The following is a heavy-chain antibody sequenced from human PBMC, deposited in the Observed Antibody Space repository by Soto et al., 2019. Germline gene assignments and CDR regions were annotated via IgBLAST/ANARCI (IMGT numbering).Heavy chain of an antibody. V-gene: IGHV3-30-3*01. CDR2: ISYDGSNK. CDR3: ARVRATVTTWGDYYYSYGMDV. J-gene: IGHJ6*02. CDR1: GFTFSSYA. D-gene: IGHD4-17*01. Sequence: QVQLVESGGGVVQPGRSLRLSCAASGFTFSSYAMHWVRQAPGKGLEWVAVISYDGSNKYYADSVKGRFTISRDNSKNTLYMQMNRLRAEETAVYYCARVRATVTTWGDYYYSYGMDVWGQGTTVTVSS.